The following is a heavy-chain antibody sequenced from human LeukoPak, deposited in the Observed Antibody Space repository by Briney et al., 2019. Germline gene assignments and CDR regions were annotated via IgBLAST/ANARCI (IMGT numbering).Heavy chain of an antibody. CDR3: ARVRGPTVTYPIDY. D-gene: IGHD4-17*01. Sequence: SETLSLTCAVSGGSVSHSNWWTWVRQSPGKGLEWIGEVHPSEGTNYNPSLKSRVTISLDKSKNQFSLELNSVTAADTAVYYCARVRGPTVTYPIDYWGQGTLVTVSS. V-gene: IGHV4-4*02. CDR2: VHPSEGT. J-gene: IGHJ4*02. CDR1: GGSVSHSNW.